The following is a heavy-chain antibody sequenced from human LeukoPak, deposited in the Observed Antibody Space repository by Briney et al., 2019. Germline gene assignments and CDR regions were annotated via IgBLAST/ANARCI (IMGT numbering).Heavy chain of an antibody. Sequence: PGGSLRLSCAASGFMFRKYWMNWVRQAPGKGLEWVAHIKDDGNAQYYVDSVKGRFTISRDNAKESVDLQMDSLTVEDTAVFHCARGRKFYDYWGQGTLVSVSS. CDR1: GFMFRKYW. CDR3: ARGRKFYDY. CDR2: IKDDGNAQ. J-gene: IGHJ4*02. D-gene: IGHD1-14*01. V-gene: IGHV3-7*04.